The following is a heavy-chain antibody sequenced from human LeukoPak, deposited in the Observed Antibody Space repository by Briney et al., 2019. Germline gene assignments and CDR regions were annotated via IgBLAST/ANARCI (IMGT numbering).Heavy chain of an antibody. J-gene: IGHJ6*04. Sequence: GGSLRLSCAASGFTLSSYAMSWVRQAPGEGLEWVSGIVVSGGSTYYADSVKGRFTISRDNSKNTLHLQMNSLRAEDTVVYYCAKERVTMDVWGKGTTVTVSS. CDR3: AKERVTMDV. CDR1: GFTLSSYA. CDR2: IVVSGGST. V-gene: IGHV3-23*01.